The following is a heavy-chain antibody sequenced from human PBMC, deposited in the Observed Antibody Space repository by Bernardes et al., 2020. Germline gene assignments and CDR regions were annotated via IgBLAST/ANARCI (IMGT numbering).Heavy chain of an antibody. Sequence: GSLRLSCAASGFTFSSYAIHWVRQAPGKGLEWVAVISYDGSNKYYADSVKGRFTISRDNSKNTLYLQMNSLRAEETAVYYCARDGYCSSTSCSGYFDLWGRGTLVTVSS. CDR1: GFTFSSYA. CDR3: ARDGYCSSTSCSGYFDL. V-gene: IGHV3-30*01. CDR2: ISYDGSNK. J-gene: IGHJ2*01. D-gene: IGHD2-2*03.